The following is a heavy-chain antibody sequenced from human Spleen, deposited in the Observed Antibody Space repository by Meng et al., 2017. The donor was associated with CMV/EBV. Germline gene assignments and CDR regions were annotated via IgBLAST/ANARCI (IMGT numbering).Heavy chain of an antibody. CDR2: ISSSGSTI. CDR3: ARDWYCSSTSCYLDYYYGMDV. V-gene: IGHV3-11*01. D-gene: IGHD2-2*01. J-gene: IGHJ6*02. Sequence: GESLKISCAASGFTFSDYYMSWIRQAPGKGLEWVSYISSSGSTIYYADSVKGRFTISRDNAKNSLYLQMNSLRAEDTAVYYRARDWYCSSTSCYLDYYYGMDVWGQGTTVTVSS. CDR1: GFTFSDYY.